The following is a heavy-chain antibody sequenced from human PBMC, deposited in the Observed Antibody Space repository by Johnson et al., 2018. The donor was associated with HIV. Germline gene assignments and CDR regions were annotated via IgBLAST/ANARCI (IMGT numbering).Heavy chain of an antibody. Sequence: MQLVESGGGVVQPGRSLRLSCAASGFTFSSYDMHWVRQATGKGLEWVSAIGTAGDTYYPGSVKGRFTISRENAKNSLYLQMNSLRAEDTALYYCARESAASELRYFDWLGMSIFAFDICGQGTMVTVSS. D-gene: IGHD3-9*01. CDR2: IGTAGDT. J-gene: IGHJ3*02. V-gene: IGHV3-13*01. CDR1: GFTFSSYD. CDR3: ARESAASELRYFDWLGMSIFAFDI.